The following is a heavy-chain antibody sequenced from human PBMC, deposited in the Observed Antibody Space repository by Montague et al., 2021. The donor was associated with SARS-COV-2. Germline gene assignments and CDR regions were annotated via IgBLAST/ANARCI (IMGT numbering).Heavy chain of an antibody. J-gene: IGHJ3*02. V-gene: IGHV4-59*01. CDR1: GGSISRYS. CDR2: IYNSGST. D-gene: IGHD6-13*01. CDR3: ASVGRGSSWYEVAFDI. Sequence: SETLSLTCTVSGGSISRYSWTWIRQPPGKGLEWIGNIYNSGSTNXXPSLTSRVTISVDTSKNQFSLKLSSVAAADTAVYYCASVGRGSSWYEVAFDICGQGTMVTVSS.